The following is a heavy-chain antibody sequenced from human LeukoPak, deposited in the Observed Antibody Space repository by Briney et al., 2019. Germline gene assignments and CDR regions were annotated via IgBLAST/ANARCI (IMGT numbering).Heavy chain of an antibody. J-gene: IGHJ4*02. V-gene: IGHV4-39*01. CDR3: AANSADYNTLGSSYKV. Sequence: PAETLSLTCTVSSASITSSPYFWGWILQSPGKGLEWIGSISYSGTTYYNPSLKSRVTISVDTSKNQFSLKLNSVTAADTAVFYCAANSADYNTLGSSYKVWGQGTLVTVSS. D-gene: IGHD3-10*01. CDR1: SASITSSPYF. CDR2: ISYSGTT.